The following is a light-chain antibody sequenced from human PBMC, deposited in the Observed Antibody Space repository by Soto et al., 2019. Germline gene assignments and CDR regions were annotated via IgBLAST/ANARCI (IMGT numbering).Light chain of an antibody. CDR3: SSYTTSSTYV. Sequence: QSALTQPASVSGSPGQSITISCTGTSSDVGGYNYVSWYQQHPGKAPELMIYEVSNRPSGVSNRFSGSKFGNTASLTISGLQAEDEADYYCSSYTTSSTYVFGTGTKVTVL. J-gene: IGLJ1*01. V-gene: IGLV2-14*01. CDR2: EVS. CDR1: SSDVGGYNY.